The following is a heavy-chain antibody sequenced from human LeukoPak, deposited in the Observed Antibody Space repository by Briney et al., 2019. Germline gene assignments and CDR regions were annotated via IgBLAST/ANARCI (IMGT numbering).Heavy chain of an antibody. Sequence: GGSLRLSCAASGFTFSSYSMNWVRQAPGMGLEWVSSISSSSSYIYYADSVKGRFTISRDNAKNSLYLQMNSLRAEDTAVYYCARDLDYDNLFDYWGQGTLVTVSS. J-gene: IGHJ4*02. CDR1: GFTFSSYS. V-gene: IGHV3-21*01. CDR2: ISSSSSYI. CDR3: ARDLDYDNLFDY. D-gene: IGHD3-22*01.